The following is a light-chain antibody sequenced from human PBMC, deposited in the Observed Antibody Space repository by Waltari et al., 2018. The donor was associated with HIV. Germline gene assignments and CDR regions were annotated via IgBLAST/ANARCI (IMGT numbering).Light chain of an antibody. CDR2: VGS. J-gene: IGKJ3*01. Sequence: IVLTQSPLSLPVTPGEPASFFCSSSPSLLRTDGYNYCSWYLQRPGQSPQLLIYVGSSRASGVPDRFRGSGSGTDFTLRVSRVEAEDVGLYFCMQSLQTPFTFGPGTEVDIK. CDR3: MQSLQTPFT. V-gene: IGKV2-28*01. CDR1: PSLLRTDGYNY.